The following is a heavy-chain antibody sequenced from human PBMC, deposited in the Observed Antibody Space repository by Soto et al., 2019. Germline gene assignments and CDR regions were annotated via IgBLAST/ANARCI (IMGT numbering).Heavy chain of an antibody. J-gene: IGHJ5*01. CDR3: STRAYDTNGYYRFDP. Sequence: PSETLSLTCAVYGGSFSGHSWTWIRQPPGKGLEWIGDINHSGRVNYNPSLKSRVTISLDTSKNQFSLTLTAVTAADTAMYYCSTRAYDTNGYYRFDPWGQGTLVTVSS. V-gene: IGHV4-34*01. CDR1: GGSFSGHS. D-gene: IGHD3-22*01. CDR2: INHSGRV.